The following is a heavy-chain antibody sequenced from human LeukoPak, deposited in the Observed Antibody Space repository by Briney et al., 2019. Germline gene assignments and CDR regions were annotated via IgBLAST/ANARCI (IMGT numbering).Heavy chain of an antibody. CDR3: ARTLAVADH. V-gene: IGHV3-11*01. Sequence: GGSLRLSCAVSGITLSNYGMSWVRQGPGKGLEWISYIGYSATTVYYADSVRGRFTISRDDAKNSLFLQMDSLRAEDTAVYYCARTLAVADHWGQGTLVTVSS. J-gene: IGHJ4*02. CDR1: GITLSNYG. D-gene: IGHD6-19*01. CDR2: IGYSATTV.